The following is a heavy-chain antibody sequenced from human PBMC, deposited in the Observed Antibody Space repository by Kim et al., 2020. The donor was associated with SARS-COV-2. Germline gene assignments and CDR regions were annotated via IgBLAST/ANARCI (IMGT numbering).Heavy chain of an antibody. CDR2: ISGSGGST. Sequence: GGSLRLSCAASGFTFSSYAMSWVRQAPGKGLEWVSAISGSGGSTYYADSVKGRFTISRDNSKNTLYLQMNSLRAEDTAVYYCAKDKETGFGELLRIGAFDYWGQGTLVTVSS. CDR1: GFTFSSYA. J-gene: IGHJ4*02. V-gene: IGHV3-23*01. D-gene: IGHD3-10*01. CDR3: AKDKETGFGELLRIGAFDY.